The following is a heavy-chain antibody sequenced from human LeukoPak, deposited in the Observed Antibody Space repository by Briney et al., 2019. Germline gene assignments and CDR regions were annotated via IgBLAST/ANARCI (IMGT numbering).Heavy chain of an antibody. J-gene: IGHJ4*02. Sequence: SETLSLTCAVYGGSFSGYYWSWIRQPPGKGLEWIGVINHSGSTNYSPSLKSRVTISLDTPKNQFSLTLTSVTAADTAVYYCARGGLLDYWGQGTLVTVSS. V-gene: IGHV4-34*01. CDR3: ARGGLLDY. CDR1: GGSFSGYY. D-gene: IGHD2/OR15-2a*01. CDR2: INHSGST.